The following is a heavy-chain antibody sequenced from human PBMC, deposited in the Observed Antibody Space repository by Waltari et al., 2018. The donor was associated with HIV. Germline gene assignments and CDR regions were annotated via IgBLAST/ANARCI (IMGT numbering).Heavy chain of an antibody. J-gene: IGHJ5*02. Sequence: QMQLVQSGAGMRKPGASLKVSCKASGYSFSAFFINWVRQAPGRGLESMGWINPNTGDANYAQRFKGGVTMTRNTSISTAYMEVSRLTSDDTGLYFCAREESWNFGKVTWFDPWGQGTLVTVSS. V-gene: IGHV1-2*02. CDR1: GYSFSAFF. D-gene: IGHD1-7*01. CDR2: INPNTGDA. CDR3: AREESWNFGKVTWFDP.